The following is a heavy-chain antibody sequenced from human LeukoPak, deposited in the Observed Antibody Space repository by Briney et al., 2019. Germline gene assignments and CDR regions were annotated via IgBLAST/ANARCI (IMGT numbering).Heavy chain of an antibody. Sequence: SGGSLRLSCAASGFTFSSYAMHWVRQAPGKGLEWVAVISYDGSNKYYADSVKGRFTISRDNSKNTLYLQMNSLRAEDTAVYYCARDTGSSWYLYWFGPWGQGTLVTVSS. CDR1: GFTFSSYA. J-gene: IGHJ5*02. D-gene: IGHD6-13*01. CDR2: ISYDGSNK. CDR3: ARDTGSSWYLYWFGP. V-gene: IGHV3-30*01.